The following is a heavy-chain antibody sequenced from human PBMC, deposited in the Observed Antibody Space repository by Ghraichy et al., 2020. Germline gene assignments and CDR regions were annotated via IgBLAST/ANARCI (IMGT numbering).Heavy chain of an antibody. CDR2: IYSGGST. D-gene: IGHD1-1*01. CDR3: ARGGDNWNPPTTLGELDAFDI. Sequence: LSLTCAASGFTVSSNYMSWVRQAPGKGLEWVSVIYSGGSTYYADSVKGRFTISRDNSKNTLYLQMNSLRAEDTAVYYCARGGDNWNPPTTLGELDAFDIWGQGTMVTVSS. J-gene: IGHJ3*02. V-gene: IGHV3-66*02. CDR1: GFTVSSNY.